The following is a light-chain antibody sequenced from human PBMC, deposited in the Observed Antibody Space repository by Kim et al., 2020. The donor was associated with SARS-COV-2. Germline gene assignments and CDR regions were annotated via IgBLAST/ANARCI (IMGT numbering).Light chain of an antibody. V-gene: IGLV3-1*01. CDR1: KLGHKY. Sequence: SYELTQPPSVSVSPGQTASITCSGDKLGHKYACWYQQKPGQSPVLVIYQDSKRPSGIPERFSGSNSGNTATLTISGTQAMDEADYYCQAWDSSTYWVFGGGTKLTVL. CDR3: QAWDSSTYWV. J-gene: IGLJ3*02. CDR2: QDS.